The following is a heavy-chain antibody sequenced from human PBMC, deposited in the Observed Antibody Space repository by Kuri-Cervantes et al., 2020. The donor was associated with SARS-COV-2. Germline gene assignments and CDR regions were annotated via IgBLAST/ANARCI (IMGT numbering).Heavy chain of an antibody. D-gene: IGHD6-25*01. CDR1: GVSVSGGTYY. CDR2: MYHSGTT. V-gene: IGHV4-39*07. CDR3: ASESSVQRLFDY. Sequence: SETLSLTCDVSGVSVSGGTYYWGWIRQSPGKGLEWIASMYHSGTTFYNPSLKSRVTISVDTSKNQFSLKLSSVTAADTAVYYCASESSVQRLFDYWGQGTPVTV. J-gene: IGHJ4*02.